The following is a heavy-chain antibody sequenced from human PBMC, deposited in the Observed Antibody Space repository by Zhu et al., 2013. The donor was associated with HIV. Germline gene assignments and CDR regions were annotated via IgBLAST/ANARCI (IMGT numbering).Heavy chain of an antibody. Sequence: QVQLVQSGGEVKKPGASVKVSCKASGYTFTSYGISWVRQAPGQGLEWMGWISGYNGKTNYAQKLQGRVTMTTDTSTSTAYMELRSLRSDDTAVYYCARDWIYYYASGSWHYYGMDVWGQGTTVTVSS. CDR2: ISGYNGKT. V-gene: IGHV1-18*01. D-gene: IGHD3-10*01. J-gene: IGHJ6*02. CDR3: ARDWIYYYASGSWHYYGMDV. CDR1: GYTFTSYG.